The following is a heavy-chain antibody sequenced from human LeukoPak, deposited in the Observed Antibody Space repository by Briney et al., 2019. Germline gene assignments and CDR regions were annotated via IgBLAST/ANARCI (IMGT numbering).Heavy chain of an antibody. V-gene: IGHV4-39*07. D-gene: IGHD7-27*01. J-gene: IGHJ4*02. Sequence: SETLSLTCSVSGGSISSSSNYYWGWIRQPPGKGLEWIGSIYYSGSTYYNTSLKSRVTISLDKSKNQFSLNLNSVTAADTAVYYCATNVGKTFDYWGQGALVTVSS. CDR1: GGSISSSSNYY. CDR2: IYYSGST. CDR3: ATNVGKTFDY.